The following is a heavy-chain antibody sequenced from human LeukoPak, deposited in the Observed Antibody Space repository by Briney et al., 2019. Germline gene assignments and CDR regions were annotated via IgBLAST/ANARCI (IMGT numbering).Heavy chain of an antibody. CDR1: GGSFSGYY. D-gene: IGHD2-2*01. V-gene: IGHV4-34*01. CDR3: ARNPLRLGYCSSTSCRNWFDP. CDR2: INHSGST. J-gene: IGHJ5*02. Sequence: PSETLSLTCAIYGGSFSGYYWSWIRQPPGKGLEWIGEINHSGSTYYNPSLKSRVTISVDTSKNQFSLKLSSVTAADTAVYYCARNPLRLGYCSSTSCRNWFDPWGQGTLVTVSS.